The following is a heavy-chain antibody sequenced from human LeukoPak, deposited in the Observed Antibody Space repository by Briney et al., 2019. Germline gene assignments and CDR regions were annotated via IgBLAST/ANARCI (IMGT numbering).Heavy chain of an antibody. CDR3: ARGSRIAAAALLYYYYYMDV. J-gene: IGHJ6*03. CDR1: GGTFSSYA. CDR2: IIPIFGTA. D-gene: IGHD6-13*01. Sequence: ASVKVSCKASGGTFSSYAISWVRQAPGQGLEWMGGIIPIFGTANYAQKFQGRVTITTDESTSTAYMELSSLRSEDTAVYYCARGSRIAAAALLYYYYYMDVWGKGTTVTVSS. V-gene: IGHV1-69*05.